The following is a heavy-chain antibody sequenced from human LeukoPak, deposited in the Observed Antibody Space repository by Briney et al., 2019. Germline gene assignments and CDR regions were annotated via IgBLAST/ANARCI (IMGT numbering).Heavy chain of an antibody. J-gene: IGHJ4*02. V-gene: IGHV4-34*01. D-gene: IGHD3-22*01. CDR2: INHSGST. CDR1: GGSFSGYY. CDR3: ARGDYYDSSGYYHEPDY. Sequence: KASETLSLTCAVYGGSFSGYYWSWLRQPPGKGLEWIGEINHSGSTNYNPSLKSRVTISVDTSKNQFSLKLSSVTAADTAVYYCARGDYYDSSGYYHEPDYWGQGTLVTVSS.